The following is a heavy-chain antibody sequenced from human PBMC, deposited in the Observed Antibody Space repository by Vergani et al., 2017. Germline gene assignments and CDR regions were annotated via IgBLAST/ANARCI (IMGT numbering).Heavy chain of an antibody. CDR2: ISSSSSYI. Sequence: EVQLVESGGGLVKPGGSLRLSCAASGFTFSSYSMNWVRQAPGKGLEWVSSISSSSSYIYYTDSVKGRFTISRDNAKNSLYLQMNSLRAEDTAVYYCARPITISSYGMDVWGQGTTVTVSS. V-gene: IGHV3-21*01. CDR1: GFTFSSYS. J-gene: IGHJ6*02. CDR3: ARPITISSYGMDV. D-gene: IGHD3-9*01.